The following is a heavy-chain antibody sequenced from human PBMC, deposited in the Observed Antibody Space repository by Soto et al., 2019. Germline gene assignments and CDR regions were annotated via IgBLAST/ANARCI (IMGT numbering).Heavy chain of an antibody. V-gene: IGHV4-61*01. CDR1: GGSVSSGSYY. CDR3: ATLFLSIAVAGDAFDI. D-gene: IGHD6-19*01. CDR2: IYYSGST. J-gene: IGHJ3*02. Sequence: SETLSLTCTVSGGSVSSGSYYWSWFRQPPGKGLEWIGYIYYSGSTNYNPSLKSRVTISVDTSKNQFSLKLSSVTAADTAVYYCATLFLSIAVAGDAFDIWGQGTMVTVSS.